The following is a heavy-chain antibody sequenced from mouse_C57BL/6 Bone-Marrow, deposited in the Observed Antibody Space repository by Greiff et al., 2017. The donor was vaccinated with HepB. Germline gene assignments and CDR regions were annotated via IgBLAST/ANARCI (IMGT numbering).Heavy chain of an antibody. CDR2: IWSGGST. Sequence: VQLQQSGPGLVQPSQSLSITCTVSGFSLTSYGVHWVRQSPGKGLEWLGVIWSGGSTDYNAAFISRLSISKDNSKSQVFFKMNSLQADDTAIYYCARKRYGSSNWYFDVWGTGTTVTVSS. CDR3: ARKRYGSSNWYFDV. CDR1: GFSLTSYG. V-gene: IGHV2-2*01. J-gene: IGHJ1*03. D-gene: IGHD1-1*01.